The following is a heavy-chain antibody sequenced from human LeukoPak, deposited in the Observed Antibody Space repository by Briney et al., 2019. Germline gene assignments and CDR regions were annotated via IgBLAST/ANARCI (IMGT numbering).Heavy chain of an antibody. J-gene: IGHJ2*01. V-gene: IGHV1-18*01. Sequence: GASVKVSCKASGYTFTSYGISWVRRSPGQGREWMGWISAYNVNTNSAQTLQGRVTMTPDTSTSTAYMELRSLRSDDTAVYYCATYVTTRDPRSAGVNWYFDLWGRGTLVTVSS. D-gene: IGHD4-17*01. CDR1: GYTFTSYG. CDR2: ISAYNVNT. CDR3: ATYVTTRDPRSAGVNWYFDL.